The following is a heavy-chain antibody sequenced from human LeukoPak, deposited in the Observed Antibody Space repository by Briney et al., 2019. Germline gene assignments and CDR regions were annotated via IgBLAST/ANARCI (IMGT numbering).Heavy chain of an antibody. V-gene: IGHV4-4*07. CDR2: IYTSGST. J-gene: IGHJ5*02. CDR1: GGSINSYY. Sequence: SETLSLTCTVSGGSINSYYWSWLRQPAGKGLEWIGRIYTSGSTNYNPSLKSRVTMSVDTSKNQFSLKLSSVTAADTAVYYCARDGRHRDGYSSCWYRLGVNWFDPWGQGTLVTVSS. D-gene: IGHD6-19*01. CDR3: ARDGRHRDGYSSCWYRLGVNWFDP.